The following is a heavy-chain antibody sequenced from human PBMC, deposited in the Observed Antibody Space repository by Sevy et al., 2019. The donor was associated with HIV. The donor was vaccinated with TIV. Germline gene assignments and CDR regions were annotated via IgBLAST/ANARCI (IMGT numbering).Heavy chain of an antibody. CDR2: IRYDGSNK. D-gene: IGHD3-22*01. J-gene: IGHJ4*02. V-gene: IGHV3-30*02. CDR1: GFTFSSYG. CDR3: AKDKSYYYDSSGYQTPDY. Sequence: GGSLRLSCAASGFTFSSYGMHWVRQAPGKGLEWVAFIRYDGSNKYCADSVKGRFTISRDNSKNTLYLQMNSLRAEDTAVYYCAKDKSYYYDSSGYQTPDYWGQGTLVTVSS.